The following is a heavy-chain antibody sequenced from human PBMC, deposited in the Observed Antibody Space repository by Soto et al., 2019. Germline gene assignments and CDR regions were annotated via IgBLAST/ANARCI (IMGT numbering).Heavy chain of an antibody. CDR2: IYPDDSDT. V-gene: IGHV5-51*01. J-gene: IGHJ6*02. CDR3: ARQGGTGWQRYYGMDV. Sequence: PGESLKISCKASGYSFPNYWIAWVRQMPGKGLEWMGIIYPDDSDTRYSPSFQSQVTISADKSITTAYLQWSSLKASDTAIYYCARQGGTGWQRYYGMDVWGQGTTVTVSS. CDR1: GYSFPNYW. D-gene: IGHD6-19*01.